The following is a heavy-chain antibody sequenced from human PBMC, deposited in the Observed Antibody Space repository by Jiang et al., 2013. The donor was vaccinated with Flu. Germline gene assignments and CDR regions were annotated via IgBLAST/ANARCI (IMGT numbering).Heavy chain of an antibody. CDR3: ARDLYTTVTTEYNFDY. CDR2: INPNSGGT. D-gene: IGHD4-17*01. V-gene: IGHV1-2*02. Sequence: GAEVKKPGASVKVSCQVSGYTFTGYFIHWVRQAPGQGLEWMGWINPNSGGTKYAQRFQGRITITKDTSISTAYMELITLRSDDTAVYYCARDLYTTVTTEYNFDYWGQGTLVTVSS. CDR1: GYTFTGYF. J-gene: IGHJ4*02.